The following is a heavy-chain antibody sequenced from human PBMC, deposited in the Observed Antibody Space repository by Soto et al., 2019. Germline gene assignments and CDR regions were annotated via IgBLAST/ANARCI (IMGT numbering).Heavy chain of an antibody. CDR2: INAGNGNT. CDR3: ARDPPPPDY. CDR1: GYTFTGYA. V-gene: IGHV1-3*01. J-gene: IGHJ4*02. Sequence: ASVKVSCKASGYTFTGYAMHWVRQAPGQRLEWMAWINAGNGNTKYSQKFQGRVTMTTDTSTSTAYMELRSLRSDDTAVYYCARDPPPPDYWGQGTMVTVSS.